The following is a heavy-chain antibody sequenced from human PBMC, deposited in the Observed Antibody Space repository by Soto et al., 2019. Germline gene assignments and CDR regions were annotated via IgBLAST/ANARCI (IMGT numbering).Heavy chain of an antibody. V-gene: IGHV3-30-3*01. D-gene: IGHD3-16*02. Sequence: PGGSLRLSCAASGFTFSSYAMYWVRQAPGKGLEWMAFISHDGNNTYYADSVKGRFSISRDNSKNTLYLQMNSLRAEDTAVYYCARYRSLDPWGQGILVTVSS. CDR2: ISHDGNNT. CDR1: GFTFSSYA. J-gene: IGHJ5*02. CDR3: ARYRSLDP.